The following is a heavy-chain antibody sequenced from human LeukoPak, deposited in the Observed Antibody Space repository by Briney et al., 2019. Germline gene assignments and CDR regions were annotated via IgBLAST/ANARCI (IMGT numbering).Heavy chain of an antibody. D-gene: IGHD2-2*01. J-gene: IGHJ3*02. CDR3: AKDWGEYCSSTSCQDAFDI. V-gene: IGHV3-33*06. CDR2: IWYDGSNK. CDR1: GFTFSSYG. Sequence: GRSLRLSCAASGFTFSSYGMHWVRQAPGKGLEWVAVIWYDGSNKYYADSVKGRFTISRDNSKSTLYLQMNSLRAEDTAVYYCAKDWGEYCSSTSCQDAFDIWGQGTMVTVSS.